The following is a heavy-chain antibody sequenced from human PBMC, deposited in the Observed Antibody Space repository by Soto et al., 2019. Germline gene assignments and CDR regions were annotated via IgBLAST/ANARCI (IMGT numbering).Heavy chain of an antibody. CDR3: AGGYSSGWSYFDP. Sequence: YETLSLTGAVYGGSFSGYYWSWIRQPPGKGLEWIGEINHSGSTNYNPSLKSRVTISVDTSKNQFSLKLSSVTAADTAVYYCAGGYSSGWSYFDPWGQGTLVTVSS. CDR2: INHSGST. V-gene: IGHV4-34*01. CDR1: GGSFSGYY. D-gene: IGHD6-19*01. J-gene: IGHJ5*02.